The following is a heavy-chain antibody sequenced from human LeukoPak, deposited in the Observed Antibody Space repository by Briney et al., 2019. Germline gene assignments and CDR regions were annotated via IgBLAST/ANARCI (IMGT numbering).Heavy chain of an antibody. J-gene: IGHJ4*02. V-gene: IGHV3-21*01. CDR3: ARDEMVEMPTTV. Sequence: GGSLRLSCAASGFTFSSYSMNWVRQAPGKGLEWVSSISSSSSYIYHADSVKGRFTISRDNAKNSLYLQMNSLRAEDTAVYYCARDEMVEMPTTVWGQGTLVTVSS. CDR2: ISSSSSYI. CDR1: GFTFSSYS. D-gene: IGHD5-24*01.